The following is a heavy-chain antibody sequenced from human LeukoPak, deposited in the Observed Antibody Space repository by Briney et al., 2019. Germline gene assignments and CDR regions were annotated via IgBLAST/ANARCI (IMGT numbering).Heavy chain of an antibody. CDR3: ALTVTTGTLDY. Sequence: SVKVSCKASGYTFTSYGISWVRQAPGQALEWMGWITPFNGNTNYARKFQDRVTITRDRSMSTAYMELSSLRSEDTAMYYCALTVTTGTLDYWGQGTLVTVSS. V-gene: IGHV1-45*02. CDR2: ITPFNGNT. J-gene: IGHJ4*02. D-gene: IGHD4-17*01. CDR1: GYTFTSYG.